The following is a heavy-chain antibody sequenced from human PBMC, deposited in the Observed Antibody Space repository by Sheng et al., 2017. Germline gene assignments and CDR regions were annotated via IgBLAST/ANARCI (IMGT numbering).Heavy chain of an antibody. D-gene: IGHD3-22*01. CDR3: AGDYDSSGYNNY. J-gene: IGHJ4*02. CDR1: GFTFSSYG. CDR2: ISYDGSNK. Sequence: QVQLVESGGGVVQPGRSLRLSCAASGFTFSSYGMHWVRQAPGKGLEWVAVISYDGSNKYYADSVKGRFTISRDNSKNTLYLQMNSLRAEDTAVYYCAGDYDSSGYNNYWGQGTLVTV. V-gene: IGHV3-30*03.